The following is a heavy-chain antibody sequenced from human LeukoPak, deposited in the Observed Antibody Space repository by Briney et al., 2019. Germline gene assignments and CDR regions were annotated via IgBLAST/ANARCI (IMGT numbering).Heavy chain of an antibody. J-gene: IGHJ4*02. V-gene: IGHV3-23*01. CDR1: GFPFNTFA. CDR2: ISGAGGST. CDR3: AKDLSDYSSSSLADY. Sequence: GGSLRLSCAASGFPFNTFAMNWVRQAPGKGLEWVSGISGAGGSTYYADSVKGRFTISRDNSKNTLYLQMNSLRAEDTAVYYCAKDLSDYSSSSLADYWGQGTLVTVSS. D-gene: IGHD6-6*01.